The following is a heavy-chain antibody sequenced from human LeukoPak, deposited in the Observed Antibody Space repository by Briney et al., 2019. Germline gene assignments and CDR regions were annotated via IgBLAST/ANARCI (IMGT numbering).Heavy chain of an antibody. CDR1: GYTFTSYD. V-gene: IGHV1-18*04. Sequence: RGASVKVSCKASGYTFTSYDINWVRQAPGQGLEWMGWINTYNGNTNYAQKLQGRVTMTTDTSTSTAYMELRSLRSDDTAVYYCARGTSIVDLDYWGQGTLVTVSS. D-gene: IGHD1-26*01. J-gene: IGHJ4*02. CDR2: INTYNGNT. CDR3: ARGTSIVDLDY.